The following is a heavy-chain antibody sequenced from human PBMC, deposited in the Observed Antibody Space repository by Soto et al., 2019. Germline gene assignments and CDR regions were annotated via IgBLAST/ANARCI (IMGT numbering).Heavy chain of an antibody. V-gene: IGHV4-30-4*01. CDR1: GDSISSGDYY. Sequence: PSETLSLTCSVSGDSISSGDYYWSWIRQPPGKGLEWIGYIYYSGSTYYNPSLKSRVTISVDTSKNQFSLNLSSVTAADTAVYYCASDNWAHVGGMDVWGQGTTVTAP. CDR3: ASDNWAHVGGMDV. D-gene: IGHD7-27*01. CDR2: IYYSGST. J-gene: IGHJ6*02.